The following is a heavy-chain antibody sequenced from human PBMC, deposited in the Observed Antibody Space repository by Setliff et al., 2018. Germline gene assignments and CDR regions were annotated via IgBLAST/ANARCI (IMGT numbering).Heavy chain of an antibody. J-gene: IGHJ6*03. CDR1: GGSISSGSNY. Sequence: PSETLSLTCTVSGGSISSGSNYWSWIRQPPGKGLEWIGYFYHSGSMNYSPSLKGRVTMSVDTSNNQLSLQLTSVSAADTAIYYCARAYYYASGNSHNYYMDVWGKGTAVTVSS. V-gene: IGHV4-61*01. D-gene: IGHD3-10*01. CDR2: FYHSGSM. CDR3: ARAYYYASGNSHNYYMDV.